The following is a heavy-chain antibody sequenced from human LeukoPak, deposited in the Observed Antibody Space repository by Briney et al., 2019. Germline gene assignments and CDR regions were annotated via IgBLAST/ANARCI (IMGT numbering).Heavy chain of an antibody. CDR1: GFTVSSNY. D-gene: IGHD6-19*01. J-gene: IGHJ4*02. Sequence: QTGGSLRLSCAASGFTVSSNYMSWVRQGPGKGLECVSVISNDGDTCYADSVKGRFTISRDTSKNTVSLQMNSLRAEDTAVYYCAGDKTTGGWYEFDYWSQGTLVTVSS. CDR2: ISNDGDT. V-gene: IGHV3-53*01. CDR3: AGDKTTGGWYEFDY.